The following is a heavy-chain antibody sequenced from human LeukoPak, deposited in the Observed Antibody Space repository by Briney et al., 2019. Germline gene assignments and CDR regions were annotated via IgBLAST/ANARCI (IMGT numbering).Heavy chain of an antibody. J-gene: IGHJ4*02. CDR1: GYTFTANY. V-gene: IGHV1-2*04. Sequence: ASVKVSCKASGYTFTANYIHWVRQAPGQGLEWMGWINPNGGGTHYVQKFQGWVTLTRDTSISTLYMELSSLKSDDTAVYYCARGFGTSWSDYWGQGTLVTVSS. CDR2: INPNGGGT. CDR3: ARGFGTSWSDY. D-gene: IGHD2-2*01.